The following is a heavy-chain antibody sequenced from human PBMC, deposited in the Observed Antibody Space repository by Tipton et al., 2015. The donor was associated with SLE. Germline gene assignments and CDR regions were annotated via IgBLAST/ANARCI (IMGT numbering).Heavy chain of an antibody. Sequence: TLSLTCAVSGGSVTTYYWSWVRQPPGKGLEWLGFVYHSGTTGYNPSLSNRLTLSLDTSRNHFSLKLTSVTAADTAVYYCARGGVGGYDYFDYWGQGTLVTVSS. V-gene: IGHV4-59*02. CDR1: GGSVTTYY. D-gene: IGHD5-12*01. CDR2: VYHSGTT. J-gene: IGHJ4*02. CDR3: ARGGVGGYDYFDY.